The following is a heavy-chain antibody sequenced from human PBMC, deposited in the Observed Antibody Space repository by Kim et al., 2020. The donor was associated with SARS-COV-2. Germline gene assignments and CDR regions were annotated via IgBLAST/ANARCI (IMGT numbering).Heavy chain of an antibody. Sequence: ASVKVSCKASGYTFTNYGMNWVRQAPGQGLEWMGWINTNTGNPTYAQGFTGRLVISLDTSVSTTYLQINSLKAEDTAVYYFARVPYRSSWYVDYWGQGTL. CDR2: INTNTGNP. V-gene: IGHV7-4-1*02. CDR1: GYTFTNYG. D-gene: IGHD6-13*01. CDR3: ARVPYRSSWYVDY. J-gene: IGHJ4*02.